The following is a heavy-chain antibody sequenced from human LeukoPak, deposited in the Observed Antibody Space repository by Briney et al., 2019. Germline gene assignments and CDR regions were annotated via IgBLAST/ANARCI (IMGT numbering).Heavy chain of an antibody. CDR1: GFTFSSYE. J-gene: IGHJ4*02. D-gene: IGHD4-23*01. V-gene: IGHV3-48*03. CDR3: ARDYGGSSPFDY. Sequence: PGGSLRLSCAASGFTFSSYEMHWVRQAPGKGLEWVSYISSSGSTIYYADSVKGRFTFSRDNAKNSLFLQMNSLRAEDTAVYYCARDYGGSSPFDYWGQGTLVTVSS. CDR2: ISSSGSTI.